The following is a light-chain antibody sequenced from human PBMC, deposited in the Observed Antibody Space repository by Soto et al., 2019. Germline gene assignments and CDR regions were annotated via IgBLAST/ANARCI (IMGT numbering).Light chain of an antibody. Sequence: QSVLTQPASVSGSPGQSITISCTGTSSDVGGYNYVSWYQQHPGNAPKLMIYEVSNRPSGVSNRFSGSKSGNTASLTISGLQDEDEDDYYCSSYTSSSTVVFGGGTKLTVL. CDR2: EVS. CDR1: SSDVGGYNY. J-gene: IGLJ2*01. V-gene: IGLV2-14*01. CDR3: SSYTSSSTVV.